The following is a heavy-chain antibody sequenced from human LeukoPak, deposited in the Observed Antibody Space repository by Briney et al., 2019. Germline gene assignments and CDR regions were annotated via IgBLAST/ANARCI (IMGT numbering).Heavy chain of an antibody. CDR2: INTSGGST. V-gene: IGHV3-23*01. CDR3: ARRAGGYSHPYDY. Sequence: PGGSLRLSCAASGFTFSSYGMSWVRQAPGKGLEWVSAINTSGGSTYYADSVKGRFTISRDISKNTLYLQMSSLRAEDTAVYYCARRAGGYSHPYDYWGQGVLVTVSS. D-gene: IGHD4-23*01. J-gene: IGHJ4*02. CDR1: GFTFSSYG.